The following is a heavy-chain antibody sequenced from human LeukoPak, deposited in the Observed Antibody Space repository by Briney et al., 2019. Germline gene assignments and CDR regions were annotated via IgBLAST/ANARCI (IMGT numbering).Heavy chain of an antibody. CDR1: GFTFSSYS. Sequence: PGGSLRLSCAASGFTFSSYSMNWVRQAPGKGLEWVSYISSSSSTIYHADSVKGRFTISRDNAKNSLYLQMNSLRAEDTAVYYCARDQGIGTYGSGSYYDPFDAFDIWGQGTMVTVSS. CDR3: ARDQGIGTYGSGSYYDPFDAFDI. CDR2: ISSSSSTI. J-gene: IGHJ3*02. V-gene: IGHV3-48*01. D-gene: IGHD3-10*01.